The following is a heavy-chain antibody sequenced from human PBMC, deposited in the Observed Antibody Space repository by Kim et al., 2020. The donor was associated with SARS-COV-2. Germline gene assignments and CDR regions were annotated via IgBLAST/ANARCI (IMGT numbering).Heavy chain of an antibody. CDR1: GFTFDDYA. J-gene: IGHJ4*02. Sequence: GGSLRLSCAASGFTFDDYAMHWVRQAPGKGLEWVSGISWNSGSIGYADSVKGRFTISRDNAKNSLYLQMNSLRAEDTALYYCAKDITMVQGDLFDYWGQGTLVTVSS. CDR2: ISWNSGSI. V-gene: IGHV3-9*01. D-gene: IGHD3-10*01. CDR3: AKDITMVQGDLFDY.